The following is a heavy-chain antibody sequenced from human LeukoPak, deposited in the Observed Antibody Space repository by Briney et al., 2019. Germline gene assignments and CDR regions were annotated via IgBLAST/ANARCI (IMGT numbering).Heavy chain of an antibody. Sequence: GGSLRLSCVGALGSHWMGWVRQAPGKGLEWVANIKEDGSQKYYMDSVKGRFTISRDNAKSSLFLQMNNLRVGDTAVYYCTRDQTWGQGTLVTVSS. J-gene: IGHJ4*02. CDR3: TRDQT. V-gene: IGHV3-7*01. CDR2: IKEDGSQK. CDR1: LGSHW.